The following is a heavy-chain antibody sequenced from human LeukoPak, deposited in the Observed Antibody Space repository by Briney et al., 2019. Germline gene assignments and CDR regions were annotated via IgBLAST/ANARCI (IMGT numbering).Heavy chain of an antibody. J-gene: IGHJ2*01. Sequence: GGSLRLSCAASGFPFSSYAMGWDRQAPREGLEWVSAITASSGGTYYADSVKGRFTISRDNSKNTLYLQINSLRAEDAAIYYCAKIRFYYDSSFDYWYFDLWGRGTLITVSS. CDR3: AKIRFYYDSSFDYWYFDL. CDR1: GFPFSSYA. D-gene: IGHD3-22*01. V-gene: IGHV3-23*01. CDR2: ITASSGGT.